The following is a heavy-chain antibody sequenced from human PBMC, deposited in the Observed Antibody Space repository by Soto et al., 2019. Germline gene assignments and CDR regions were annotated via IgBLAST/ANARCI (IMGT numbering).Heavy chain of an antibody. J-gene: IGHJ3*02. CDR1: GGSISSYY. CDR3: ARESRKGYYYDSSGYYYGPRDAFDI. V-gene: IGHV4-59*01. CDR2: IYYSGST. Sequence: SETLSLTCTVSGGSISSYYWSWIRQPPGKGLEWIGDIYYSGSTNYNPSLKSRVTISVDTSKNQFSLKLSSVTAADTAVYYCARESRKGYYYDSSGYYYGPRDAFDIWGQGTMVTVSS. D-gene: IGHD3-22*01.